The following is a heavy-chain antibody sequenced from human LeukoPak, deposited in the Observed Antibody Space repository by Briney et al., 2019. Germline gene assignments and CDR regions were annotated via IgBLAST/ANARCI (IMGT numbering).Heavy chain of an antibody. CDR2: IWYDGSNK. CDR3: ARERTPSTVVTTADAFDI. J-gene: IGHJ3*02. V-gene: IGHV3-33*01. Sequence: GGSLRLSCAASGFTFSSYGMHWVRQSPGKGLEWVAVIWYDGSNKYYADSVKGRFTISRDNSKNTLYLQMNSLRAEDTAVYYCARERTPSTVVTTADAFDIWGQGTMVTVSS. D-gene: IGHD4-23*01. CDR1: GFTFSSYG.